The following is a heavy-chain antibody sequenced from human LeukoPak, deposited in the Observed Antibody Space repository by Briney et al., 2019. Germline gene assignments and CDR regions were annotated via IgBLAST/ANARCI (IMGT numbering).Heavy chain of an antibody. V-gene: IGHV3-30-3*01. D-gene: IGHD5-18*01. CDR2: ISYDGSNK. CDR1: GFTFSSYA. J-gene: IGHJ4*02. Sequence: PGRSLRLSCAASGFTFSSYAMHWVRQAPGKGLEWVAVISYDGSNKYYADSVKGRFTISRDNSKNTLYLQMNSLRAEDTAVYYCAKGTGYSYGYPFDYWGQGTLVTVSS. CDR3: AKGTGYSYGYPFDY.